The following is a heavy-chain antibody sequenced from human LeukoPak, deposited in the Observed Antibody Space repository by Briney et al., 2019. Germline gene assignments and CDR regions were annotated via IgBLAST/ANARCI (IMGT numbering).Heavy chain of an antibody. J-gene: IGHJ4*02. CDR2: IYYSGST. Sequence: SETLSFTCTVSGGSISSSSYYWGWIRQPPGKGLEWIGSIYYSGSTYYNPSLKSRVTISVDTSKNQFSLKLSSVTAADTAVYYCARTPPYCSSTSCYDLDYWGQGTLVTASS. V-gene: IGHV4-39*01. CDR1: GGSISSSSYY. D-gene: IGHD2-2*01. CDR3: ARTPPYCSSTSCYDLDY.